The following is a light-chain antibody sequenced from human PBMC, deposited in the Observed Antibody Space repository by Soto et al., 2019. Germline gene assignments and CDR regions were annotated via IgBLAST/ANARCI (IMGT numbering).Light chain of an antibody. CDR1: QTVRNNY. CDR3: QQFSSYPLT. CDR2: DAS. J-gene: IGKJ4*01. Sequence: EFVLTQSPGTLSLSPGERATLSCRASQTVRNNYLAWYQQKPGQAPRLLIYDASSRATGIPDRFSGGGSGTDFTLTISRLETEDFEVYYCQQFSSYPLTFGAGTRWIS. V-gene: IGKV3-20*01.